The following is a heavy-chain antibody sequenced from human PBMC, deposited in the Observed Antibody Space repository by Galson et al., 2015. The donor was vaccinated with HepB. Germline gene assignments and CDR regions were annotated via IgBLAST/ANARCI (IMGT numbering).Heavy chain of an antibody. CDR3: ARGGRLGELSSFVY. CDR2: ISSYSGNT. Sequence: QSGAEVKRPGASVKVSCKASGYTFTNYGISWVRQAPGQGPEWMGWISSYSGNTNYAQKFQGRVTMTTDTSTNIAYMELRSLRSDDAAVYYCARGGRLGELSSFVYWGQGTLVTVSS. V-gene: IGHV1-18*01. J-gene: IGHJ4*02. CDR1: GYTFTNYG. D-gene: IGHD3-16*02.